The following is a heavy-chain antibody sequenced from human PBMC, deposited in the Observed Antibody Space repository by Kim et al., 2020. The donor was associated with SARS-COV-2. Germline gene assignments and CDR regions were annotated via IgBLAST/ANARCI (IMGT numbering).Heavy chain of an antibody. D-gene: IGHD3-10*01. CDR2: NYYSGST. CDR1: GGSISSGGYY. J-gene: IGHJ4*02. CDR3: ARGLWFGESLA. V-gene: IGHV4-31*03. Sequence: SETLSLTCTVSGGSISSGGYYWSWIRQHPGKGLEWIGYNYYSGSTYYNPSLKSRVTISVDTSKNPFSLKLSSVTAADTAVYYCARGLWFGESLAWGEGTLVTVSP.